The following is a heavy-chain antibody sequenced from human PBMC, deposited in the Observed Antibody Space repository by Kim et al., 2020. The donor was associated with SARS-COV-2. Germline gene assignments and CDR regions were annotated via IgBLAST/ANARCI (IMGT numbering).Heavy chain of an antibody. Sequence: VKGRFTISRDDSKNTLYLQMNSLKTEDTAVYYCTTSTRAAAGTDGVAGQHWGQGTLVTVSS. D-gene: IGHD6-13*01. J-gene: IGHJ1*01. CDR3: TTSTRAAAGTDGVAGQH. V-gene: IGHV3-15*01.